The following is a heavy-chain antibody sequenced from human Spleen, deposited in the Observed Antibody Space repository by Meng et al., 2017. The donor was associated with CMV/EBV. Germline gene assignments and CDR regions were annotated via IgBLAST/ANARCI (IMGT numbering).Heavy chain of an antibody. J-gene: IGHJ4*02. CDR3: ARGPIYDSSGYYSGDFDY. V-gene: IGHV3-11*04. Sequence: GESLKISCAASGFTFSDHFMAWIRQAPGKGLEWVSYISSGGATKYYADSVKGRFTVSRDNAKNSMYLQMNSLRAEDTAVYYCARGPIYDSSGYYSGDFDYWGQGTLVTVSS. CDR1: GFTFSDHF. CDR2: ISSGGATK. D-gene: IGHD3-22*01.